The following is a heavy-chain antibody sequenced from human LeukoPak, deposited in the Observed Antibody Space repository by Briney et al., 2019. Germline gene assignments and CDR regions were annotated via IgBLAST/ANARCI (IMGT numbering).Heavy chain of an antibody. J-gene: IGHJ4*02. CDR2: TYHSGST. CDR1: GYSIISGYY. D-gene: IGHD3-10*01. V-gene: IGHV4-38-2*02. Sequence: SETLSLACTVSGYSIISGYYWAWIRQPLGKGLEWIGSTYHSGSTSYNPSLKSRVTISVDTSKNQFSLKLSSVTAADTAVYYCARGYYYGSGSYSFDYWGQGTLVTVSS. CDR3: ARGYYYGSGSYSFDY.